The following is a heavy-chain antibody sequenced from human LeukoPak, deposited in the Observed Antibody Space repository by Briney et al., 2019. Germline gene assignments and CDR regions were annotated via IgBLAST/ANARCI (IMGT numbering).Heavy chain of an antibody. CDR1: GFSFSSYW. V-gene: IGHV3-7*01. Sequence: GGSLRLSRVASGFSFSSYWMAWVRQAPGKGLEWVANIKYDGTHKFYADSVKGRFTISRDNAKNSLFLEMNSLTADDTPVYFCASSHDSSGNDWGQGTLVTVSS. D-gene: IGHD3-22*01. CDR2: IKYDGTHK. CDR3: ASSHDSSGND. J-gene: IGHJ4*02.